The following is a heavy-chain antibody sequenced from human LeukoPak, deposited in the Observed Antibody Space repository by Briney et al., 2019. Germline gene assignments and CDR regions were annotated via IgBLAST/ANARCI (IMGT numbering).Heavy chain of an antibody. CDR2: IDTNTGNP. CDR1: GYTFTSYA. D-gene: IGHD5-18*01. J-gene: IGHJ4*02. CDR3: AKGRGYNYGSYYFDY. V-gene: IGHV7-4-1*02. Sequence: ASVKVSCRASGYTFTSYAMNWVRQAPGQGLEWMGWIDTNTGNPTYAQGFTGRFVFSLDTSVSTAYLQISSLEAEDTAVYYCAKGRGYNYGSYYFDYWGQGTLVTVSS.